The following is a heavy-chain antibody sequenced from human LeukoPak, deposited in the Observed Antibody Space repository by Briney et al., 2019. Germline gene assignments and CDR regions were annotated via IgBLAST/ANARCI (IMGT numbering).Heavy chain of an antibody. Sequence: SETLSLTCAVYGGSFSGYYWSWIRQHPGKGLEWIGYIYYSGSTYYNPSLKSRVTISVDTSKNQFSLKLSSVTAADTAVYYCARYTYYYGSGSYPNYYYYGMDVWGQGTTVTVSS. CDR3: ARYTYYYGSGSYPNYYYYGMDV. CDR1: GGSFSGYY. J-gene: IGHJ6*02. CDR2: IYYSGST. D-gene: IGHD3-10*01. V-gene: IGHV4-31*11.